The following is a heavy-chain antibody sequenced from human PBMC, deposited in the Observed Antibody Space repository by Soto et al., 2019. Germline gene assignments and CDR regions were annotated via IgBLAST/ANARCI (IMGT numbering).Heavy chain of an antibody. Sequence: NPSETLSLTCTVSGGSISTYWWSWIRQPPRKGLEWIGYIYYSGSTNYNPSLKSRVTISVDTSKNQFSLKLTSVTAADTAVYYCARSRGSTRSFDYWGQGTLVTVS. CDR2: IYYSGST. D-gene: IGHD2-15*01. CDR3: ARSRGSTRSFDY. V-gene: IGHV4-59*01. J-gene: IGHJ4*02. CDR1: GGSISTYW.